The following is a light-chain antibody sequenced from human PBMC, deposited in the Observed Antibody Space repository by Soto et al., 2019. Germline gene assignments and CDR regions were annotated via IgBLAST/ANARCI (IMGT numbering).Light chain of an antibody. J-gene: IGKJ5*01. CDR1: QVISSY. V-gene: IGKV1-9*01. CDR3: QQLNSYPIT. Sequence: DITLTQSPSFLSASVGDRVTITCLASQVISSYLAWYQQKPGKAPKLLIYAASTLQSGVPSRFSGSRSGTEFTLTISSLQPEDFATYYCQQLNSYPITFGQGTRLEI. CDR2: AAS.